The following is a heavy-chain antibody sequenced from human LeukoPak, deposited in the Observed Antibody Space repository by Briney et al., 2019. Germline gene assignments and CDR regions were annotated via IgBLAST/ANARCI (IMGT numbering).Heavy chain of an antibody. Sequence: SQTLSLTCAISGDSVSSNSAAWNWIRQSPSRGLEWLGRTYYMSKWKTEYAVSVESRITINPDTSKNEFSLLLSSVTPEDTAVYYCGRAGHGSHWFDPWGQGTLVTVSS. CDR2: TYYMSKWKT. CDR3: GRAGHGSHWFDP. CDR1: GDSVSSNSAA. D-gene: IGHD6-19*01. J-gene: IGHJ5*02. V-gene: IGHV6-1*01.